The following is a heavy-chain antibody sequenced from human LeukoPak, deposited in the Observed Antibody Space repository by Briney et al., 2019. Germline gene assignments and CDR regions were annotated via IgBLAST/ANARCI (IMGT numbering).Heavy chain of an antibody. CDR3: AREDGDHGYYFDY. CDR2: IYHSGST. V-gene: IGHV4-59*12. J-gene: IGHJ4*02. Sequence: PSETLSLTCTVSGGSISSYYWSWIRQPPGKGLEWIGYIYHSGSTYYNPSLKSRVTISVDRSKNQFSLKLSSVTAADTAVYYCAREDGDHGYYFDYWGQGTLVTVSS. CDR1: GGSISSYY. D-gene: IGHD4-17*01.